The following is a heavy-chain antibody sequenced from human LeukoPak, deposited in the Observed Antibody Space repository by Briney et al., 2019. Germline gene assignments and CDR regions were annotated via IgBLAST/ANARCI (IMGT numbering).Heavy chain of an antibody. CDR2: IYYSGST. D-gene: IGHD3-22*01. CDR3: ARMGHLYYYDSSGGFDY. Sequence: PSETLSLTCTVSGYSISSGYYWGWIRQPPGKGLEWIGSIYYSGSTYYNPSLKSRVTISVDTSKNQFSLKLSSVTAADTAVYYCARMGHLYYYDSSGGFDYWGQGTLVTVSS. J-gene: IGHJ4*02. V-gene: IGHV4-38-2*02. CDR1: GYSISSGYY.